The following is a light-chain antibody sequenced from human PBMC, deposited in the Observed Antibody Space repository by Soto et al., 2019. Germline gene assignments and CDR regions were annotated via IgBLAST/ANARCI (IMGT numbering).Light chain of an antibody. CDR1: QSLLHSNGYNY. V-gene: IGKV2-28*01. Sequence: DVVVTKSPLSLPVTPGEPASISCRSSQSLLHSNGYNYLDWYLQKPGQSPQLLIYLGSNRASGVPDRFSGSGSGTDFTLKISRVEAEDVGVYYCMQPLQSWTFGQGTKVDI. CDR2: LGS. J-gene: IGKJ1*01. CDR3: MQPLQSWT.